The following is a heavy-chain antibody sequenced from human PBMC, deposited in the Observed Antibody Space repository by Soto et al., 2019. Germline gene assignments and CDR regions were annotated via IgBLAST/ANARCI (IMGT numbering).Heavy chain of an antibody. CDR1: GGSFSGYY. D-gene: IGHD2-15*01. J-gene: IGHJ4*02. CDR3: ARSYCSGGRCYYYFDY. CDR2: INHSGST. V-gene: IGHV4-34*01. Sequence: SETLSLTCAVYGGSFSGYYWSWIRQPPGKGLEWIGEINHSGSTNYNPSLKSRVTITVDTSKNQFSLKLSSVTAADTAVYYCARSYCSGGRCYYYFDYWGQGTLVTVSS.